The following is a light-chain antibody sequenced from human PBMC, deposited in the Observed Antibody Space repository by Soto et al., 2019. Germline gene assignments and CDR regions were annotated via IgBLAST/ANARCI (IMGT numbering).Light chain of an antibody. CDR2: GAS. CDR3: QQYGSSGT. V-gene: IGKV3-20*01. CDR1: QSVSNNY. Sequence: EIVLTQSPGTLSLSPGERATLSCRASQSVSNNYLAWYQQKPGQAPRLLIYGASNRATGIPDRFSGSGSGKYFTLTISTLEPEDSAVYYCQQYGSSGTFGQGTKVEIK. J-gene: IGKJ1*01.